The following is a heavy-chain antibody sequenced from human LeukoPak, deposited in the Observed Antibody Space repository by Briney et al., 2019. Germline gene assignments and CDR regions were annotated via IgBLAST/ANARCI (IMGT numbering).Heavy chain of an antibody. Sequence: PGRSLRLSCAASGFTFSSYSMNWVRQAPGKGLEWVSYISSSSSTIYYADSVKGRFTISRDNSKNTLYLQMNSLRAEDTAVYYCAKVPFDLWGQGTLVTVSS. V-gene: IGHV3-48*01. J-gene: IGHJ5*02. CDR2: ISSSSSTI. CDR1: GFTFSSYS. CDR3: AKVPFDL.